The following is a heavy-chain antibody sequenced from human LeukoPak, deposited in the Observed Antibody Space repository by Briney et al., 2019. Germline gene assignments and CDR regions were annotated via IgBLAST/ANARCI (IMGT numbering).Heavy chain of an antibody. CDR1: GGSVSSGNYY. CDR3: ARVGSGSYDY. J-gene: IGHJ4*02. CDR2: LYYSGST. V-gene: IGHV4-61*01. Sequence: PSETLPLTCTVSGGSVSSGNYYWSWIRQPPGKGLEWIGYLYYSGSTNYNPSLKSRVTISVDTSKNQFSLKLTSVTAADTAVYYCARVGSGSYDYWGQGTLVTVSS. D-gene: IGHD1-26*01.